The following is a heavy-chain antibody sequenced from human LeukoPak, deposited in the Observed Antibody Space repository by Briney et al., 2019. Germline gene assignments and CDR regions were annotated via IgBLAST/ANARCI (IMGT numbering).Heavy chain of an antibody. V-gene: IGHV4-59*08. CDR3: ARLDYYDSSGYHRDDY. D-gene: IGHD3-22*01. Sequence: PSETLSLTCTVSGGSISSYYWSWIRQPPGKGLEWIGYIYYGGSTNYNPSLKSRVTISVDTSKNQFSLKLSSVTAADTAVYYCARLDYYDSSGYHRDDYWGQGTLVTVSS. CDR1: GGSISSYY. J-gene: IGHJ4*02. CDR2: IYYGGST.